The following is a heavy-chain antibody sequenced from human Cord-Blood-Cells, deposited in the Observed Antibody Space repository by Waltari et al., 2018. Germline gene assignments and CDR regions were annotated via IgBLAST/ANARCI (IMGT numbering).Heavy chain of an antibody. CDR2: ISPNSGST. D-gene: IGHD3-10*01. CDR1: GYTFTGYY. CDR3: ARSKDYYGSGSYFDY. J-gene: IGHJ4*02. V-gene: IGHV1-2*02. Sequence: QVPLVQSGAEVKKPGASMQVSCQASGYTFTGYYMHWVRQAPGQGLEWIGWISPNSGSTNYAQKCQGSVTMTRDTSISTAYRELSRLRSDDTAVYYCARSKDYYGSGSYFDYWGQGTLVTVSS.